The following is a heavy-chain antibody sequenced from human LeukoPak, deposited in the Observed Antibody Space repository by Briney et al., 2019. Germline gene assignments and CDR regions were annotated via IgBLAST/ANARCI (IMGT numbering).Heavy chain of an antibody. J-gene: IGHJ4*02. D-gene: IGHD1-26*01. CDR2: ISGKNGNT. CDR3: ARSAWELPLDY. V-gene: IGHV1-18*01. Sequence: ASVKVSCKASGYTFTSYDINWVRQAPGQGLEWMGWISGKNGNTNYAQKFQGRVTMTTDTPTSTAYMELRSLRSDDKAIYYCARSAWELPLDYWGQGTLVTVSS. CDR1: GYTFTSYD.